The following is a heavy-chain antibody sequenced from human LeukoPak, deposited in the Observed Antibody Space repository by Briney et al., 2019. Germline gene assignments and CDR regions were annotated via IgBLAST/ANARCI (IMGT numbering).Heavy chain of an antibody. CDR3: AREERSWYGLDYYYYGMDV. V-gene: IGHV6-1*01. J-gene: IGHJ6*02. Sequence: PSQTLSLTCAISGDSVSSNSAAWNWIRQSPSRGLEWLGRTYYRSKWYNDYAVSVKSRITINPDTSKNQFSLQLNSVTPEDTAVYYCAREERSWYGLDYYYYGMDVWGQGTTVTVSS. D-gene: IGHD6-13*01. CDR1: GDSVSSNSAA. CDR2: TYYRSKWYN.